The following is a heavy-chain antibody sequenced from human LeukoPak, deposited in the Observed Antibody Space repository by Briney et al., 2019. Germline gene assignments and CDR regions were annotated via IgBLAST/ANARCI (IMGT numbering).Heavy chain of an antibody. CDR3: TRVSSWKGIDY. D-gene: IGHD6-13*01. CDR2: IRSKAHGGTT. J-gene: IGHJ4*02. V-gene: IGHV3-49*03. CDR1: GFTFGDYA. Sequence: GGSLRLSCTASGFTFGDYAMSWFRQAPGKGLEWVGFIRSKAHGGTTEYAASVKGRFTISRDDSKSIAYLQMNSLKTEDTAVYYCTRVSSWKGIDYWGQGTLVTVSS.